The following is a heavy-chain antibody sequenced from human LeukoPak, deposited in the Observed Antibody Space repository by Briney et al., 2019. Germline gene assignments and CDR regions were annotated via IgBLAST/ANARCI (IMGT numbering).Heavy chain of an antibody. J-gene: IGHJ4*02. D-gene: IGHD3-22*01. V-gene: IGHV4-34*01. CDR3: AKLVDSSGYSDFGY. CDR1: GGSFSGYY. CDR2: INHSGST. Sequence: PSETLSLTCAVYGGSFSGYYWSWIRQPPGKGLEWIGEINHSGSTNYNSSLKSRVTISVDTSKNQFSLKLSSVTAADTAVYYCAKLVDSSGYSDFGYWGQGTLVTVSS.